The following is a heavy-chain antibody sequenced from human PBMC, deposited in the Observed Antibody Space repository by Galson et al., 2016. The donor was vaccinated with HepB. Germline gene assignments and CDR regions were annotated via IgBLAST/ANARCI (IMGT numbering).Heavy chain of an antibody. CDR2: IYTGDFPDVSDV. CDR1: GYTFTNYW. V-gene: IGHV5-51*01. D-gene: IGHD3-9*01. J-gene: IGHJ6*02. Sequence: QSGAEVKKPGESLKISCQGIGYTFTNYWIGWVRQKPGKGLEWMGIIYTGDFPDVSDVRYGPSFQGQVTISPDKSINTAYLQWDSLKASDPAMYYCTRHPDYFDANGRLDFYGMDVWGHGTTVSVSS. CDR3: TRHPDYFDANGRLDFYGMDV.